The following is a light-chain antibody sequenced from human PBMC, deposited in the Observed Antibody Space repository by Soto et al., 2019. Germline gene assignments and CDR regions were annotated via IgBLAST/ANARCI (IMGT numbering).Light chain of an antibody. J-gene: IGKJ5*01. V-gene: IGKV3-11*01. CDR2: DAS. CDR1: QSVSSN. Sequence: EIVMTQSPATLSVSPGEGATLSCRASQSVSSNLAWYQQKPGQAPRLLIYDASSRATGIPARFSGSGSGTDFTLTISSLEPEDFAVYYCQQRSNWPPKITFGQGTRLEIK. CDR3: QQRSNWPPKIT.